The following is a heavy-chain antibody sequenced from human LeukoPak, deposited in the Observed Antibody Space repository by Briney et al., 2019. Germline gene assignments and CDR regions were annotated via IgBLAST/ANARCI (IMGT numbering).Heavy chain of an antibody. J-gene: IGHJ4*02. CDR2: INQDGSEE. CDR3: VRDGGVSGYDLLDY. V-gene: IGHV3-7*01. CDR1: GFTLSNYW. Sequence: GGSLRLSCAASGFTLSNYWMTWVRQAPGKGLEWVAHINQDGSEEHYMDSAKARFTISRDNAKNSLSLQMNSLRAEDTAVYYCVRDGGVSGYDLLDYWGQGTLVTVSS. D-gene: IGHD5-12*01.